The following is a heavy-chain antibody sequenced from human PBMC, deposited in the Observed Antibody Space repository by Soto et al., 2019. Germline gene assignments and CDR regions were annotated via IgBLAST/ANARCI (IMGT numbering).Heavy chain of an antibody. CDR3: ARNIVGFDYYYGMAV. CDR2: IYPGDSDT. Sequence: PGEALKISCKGSGYSFTSYWIGWGRQMPGKGLEWMGIIYPGDSDTRYSPSFQGQVTISADKSISTAYLQWSSLEASDTAMYYCARNIVGFDYYYGMAVWGQGATVPVSS. D-gene: IGHD1-26*01. J-gene: IGHJ6*02. CDR1: GYSFTSYW. V-gene: IGHV5-51*01.